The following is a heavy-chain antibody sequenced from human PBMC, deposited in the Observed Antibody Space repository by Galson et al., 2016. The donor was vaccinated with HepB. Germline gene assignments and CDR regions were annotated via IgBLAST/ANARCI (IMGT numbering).Heavy chain of an antibody. J-gene: IGHJ6*03. CDR1: GGSISSYY. CDR3: ARGGPVTTGRGYYYYYYMDV. D-gene: IGHD4-17*01. V-gene: IGHV4-59*01. Sequence: SETLSLTCTVSGGSISSYYWSWIRQPPGKGLEWIGYIYYSGSTNYNPSLKSRVAISVDTSMNQFSLKLSSVTAADTAVYYCARGGPVTTGRGYYYYYYMDVWGKGTTVTVSS. CDR2: IYYSGST.